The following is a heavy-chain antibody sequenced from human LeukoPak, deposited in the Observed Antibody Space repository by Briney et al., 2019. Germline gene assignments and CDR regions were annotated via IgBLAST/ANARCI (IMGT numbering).Heavy chain of an antibody. D-gene: IGHD3-10*01. Sequence: GRSLRLSCAASGFTFDDYAMHWVRQAPGKGLEWVSGISWNSGSIGYADSVKGRFTISRDNSKNTLYLQMSSLRAEDTAVYYCAKGYGSEHSYYYYYMDVWGKGTTVTISS. J-gene: IGHJ6*03. V-gene: IGHV3-9*01. CDR2: ISWNSGSI. CDR3: AKGYGSEHSYYYYYMDV. CDR1: GFTFDDYA.